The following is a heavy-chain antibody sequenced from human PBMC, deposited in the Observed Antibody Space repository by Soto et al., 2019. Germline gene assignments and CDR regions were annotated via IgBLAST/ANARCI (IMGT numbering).Heavy chain of an antibody. J-gene: IGHJ4*02. V-gene: IGHV5-51*01. CDR3: ARRLSPLDPYYFDY. CDR2: IYPGDSDT. CDR1: GYSFTTYW. Sequence: GESLKISCKGSGYSFTTYWIAWVRQMPGKGLEWMGIIYPGDSDTRYSPSFQGQVTISADKSINTAYLQWSSLKASDTAMYYCARRLSPLDPYYFDYWGQGTLVTVS.